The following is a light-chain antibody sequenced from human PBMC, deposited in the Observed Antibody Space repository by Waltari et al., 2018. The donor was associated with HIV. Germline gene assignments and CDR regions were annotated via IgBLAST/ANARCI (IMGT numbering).Light chain of an antibody. V-gene: IGLV2-23*02. J-gene: IGLJ2*01. Sequence: QSALTQPASVSGSPGQSITISCTGTFSDVGSYNLVSWYQQHPGEAPKLMIYEVTKRPSGISSLFSGYKSGNTASLTISGLQAEGEANYYCCSYAGSRIHVIFGGGTKLTVL. CDR2: EVT. CDR1: FSDVGSYNL. CDR3: CSYAGSRIHVI.